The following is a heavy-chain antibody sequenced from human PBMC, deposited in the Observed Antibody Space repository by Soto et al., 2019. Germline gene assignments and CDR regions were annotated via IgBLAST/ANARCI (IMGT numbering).Heavy chain of an antibody. CDR2: IYYSGST. Sequence: SETLSLTCSVSGGSISSSSYYCGWIRQAPGKGLEWIGSIYYSGSTYYNPSLKSRVTISVDTSKNQFSLKLSSVTAADTAVYYCARHPSMTTVTINYWGQGTLVTVSS. CDR3: ARHPSMTTVTINY. V-gene: IGHV4-39*01. J-gene: IGHJ4*02. D-gene: IGHD4-17*01. CDR1: GGSISSSSYY.